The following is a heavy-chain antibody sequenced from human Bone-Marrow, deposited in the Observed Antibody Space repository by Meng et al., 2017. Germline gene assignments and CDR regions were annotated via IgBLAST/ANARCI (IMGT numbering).Heavy chain of an antibody. J-gene: IGHJ4*02. V-gene: IGHV4-61*08. CDR2: IYYSGST. Sequence: SGPTLVKPTQTLTLTCTFSGFSLSTSGVGVGWIRQPPGKGLEWIGYIYYSGSTNYNPSLKSRVTISVDTSKNQFSLKLSSVTAADTAVYYCARELPRGYSYGYALDYWGQGTLVTVSS. CDR3: ARELPRGYSYGYALDY. D-gene: IGHD5-18*01. CDR1: GFSLSTSGVG.